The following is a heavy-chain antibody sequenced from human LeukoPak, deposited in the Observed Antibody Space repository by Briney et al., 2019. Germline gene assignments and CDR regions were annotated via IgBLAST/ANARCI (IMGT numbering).Heavy chain of an antibody. D-gene: IGHD3-10*01. CDR3: ATDALLSFGGFSH. Sequence: GGSLRLSCAASGFSFRNAWMSWVRLTPGKGLEWVGRIKSEPDGGTTVYAAPVKDRFTISRDDSKNTLYLQMNRLKTEDKAVYFCATDALLSFGGFSHWGQGTLVTVSS. J-gene: IGHJ4*02. CDR1: GFSFRNAW. CDR2: IKSEPDGGTT. V-gene: IGHV3-15*01.